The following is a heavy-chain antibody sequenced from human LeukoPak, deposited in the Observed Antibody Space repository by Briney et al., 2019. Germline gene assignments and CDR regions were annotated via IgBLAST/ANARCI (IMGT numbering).Heavy chain of an antibody. CDR1: GGSISSGGYY. CDR2: IYYSGST. V-gene: IGHV4-31*03. CDR3: ARDQDYDTKGGAFDI. J-gene: IGHJ3*02. Sequence: PSQTLSPTCTVSGGSISSGGYYWSWIRQHPGKGLEWIGYIYYSGSTYYNPSLKSRVTISVDTSKNQFSLKLSSVTAADTAVYYCARDQDYDTKGGAFDIWGQGTMVTVSS. D-gene: IGHD3-22*01.